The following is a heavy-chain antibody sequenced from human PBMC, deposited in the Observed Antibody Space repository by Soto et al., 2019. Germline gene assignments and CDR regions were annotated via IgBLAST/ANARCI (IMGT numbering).Heavy chain of an antibody. V-gene: IGHV1-3*01. CDR1: GYTLNKYP. D-gene: IGHD3-10*01. Sequence: ASVKVSCKASGYTLNKYPMHWVRQAPGQGLEWMGWINAANGDTGYSQKFQGRVTLTRDTSASTAYMELSSLRSEDTAVYYCARKDHHGSGIYYFHYWGQGTLVTVS. CDR2: INAANGDT. J-gene: IGHJ4*02. CDR3: ARKDHHGSGIYYFHY.